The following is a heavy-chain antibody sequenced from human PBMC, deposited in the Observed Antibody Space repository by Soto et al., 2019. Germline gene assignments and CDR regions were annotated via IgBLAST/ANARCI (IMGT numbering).Heavy chain of an antibody. J-gene: IGHJ3*02. D-gene: IGHD3-16*01. V-gene: IGHV3-11*06. CDR2: LSSSSSYT. CDR1: GFTFSDYY. Sequence: QVQLVESGGGLVKPGGYLRLSCAASGFTFSDYYMSWIRQAPGQGLEWVSYLSSSSSYTNYADSVKGRCTMSRDNVKHSLYLQMNSLRAEDTAVYYCARSLMITFGRNEDEAFAICGQGTMVPVSS. CDR3: ARSLMITFGRNEDEAFAI.